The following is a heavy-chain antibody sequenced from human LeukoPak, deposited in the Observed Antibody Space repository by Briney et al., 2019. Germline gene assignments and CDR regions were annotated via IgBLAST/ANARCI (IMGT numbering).Heavy chain of an antibody. Sequence: PGGSLRLSCAASEFTFSSYSMNWVRQAPGKGLEWVSSISSSSSYIYYADSVKGRFTISRDNAKNSLYLQMDSLRVEDTAVYYCARTYDYGVGPPGDAFDNWGQGTLVTVPS. CDR3: ARTYDYGVGPPGDAFDN. V-gene: IGHV3-21*01. D-gene: IGHD3-3*01. CDR1: EFTFSSYS. CDR2: ISSSSSYI. J-gene: IGHJ3*02.